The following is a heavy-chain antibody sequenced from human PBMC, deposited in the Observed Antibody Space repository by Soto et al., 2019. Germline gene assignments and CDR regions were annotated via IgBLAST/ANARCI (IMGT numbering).Heavy chain of an antibody. J-gene: IGHJ4*01. Sequence: QVQLQEWGPGLVKPSETLSLTCTVSGGSINTYYGSWLRQAAGTGLEWIGRIYSGGSTNYNPSLMSRVSVSVDMSNSQFSLKLISVTAADPAVYYCARGPGGFGEFSLDYWGHGTLVTVSS. CDR2: IYSGGST. CDR3: ARGPGGFGEFSLDY. V-gene: IGHV4-4*07. CDR1: GGSINTYY. D-gene: IGHD3-10*01.